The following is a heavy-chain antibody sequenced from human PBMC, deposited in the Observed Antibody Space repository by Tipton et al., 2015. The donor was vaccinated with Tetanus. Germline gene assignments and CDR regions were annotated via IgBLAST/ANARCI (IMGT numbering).Heavy chain of an antibody. CDR3: ARDITVYGVDA. V-gene: IGHV4-34*01. J-gene: IGHJ6*02. D-gene: IGHD3-3*01. CDR1: GGSFSGYY. Sequence: LSLTCAVYGGSFSGYYWSWIRQTPGKGLEWIGDISHSGTTAYNPSLKSRVSMSVDASNNQFSLMLSSVTAADTGIYYCARDITVYGVDAWGQGTTGTVSS. CDR2: ISHSGTT.